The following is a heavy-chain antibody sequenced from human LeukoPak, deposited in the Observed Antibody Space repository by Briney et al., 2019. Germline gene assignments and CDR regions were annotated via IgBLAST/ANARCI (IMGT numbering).Heavy chain of an antibody. J-gene: IGHJ3*02. CDR1: GYTFTSYY. V-gene: IGHV1-46*01. Sequence: ASVKVSCKASGYTFTSYYMHWVRQAPGQGLEWMGIINPSGGSTSYAQKFQGRVTMTRDTSISTAYMELSRPRSDDTAVYYCARFGSYGLSDDAFDIWGQGTMVTVSS. CDR2: INPSGGST. CDR3: ARFGSYGLSDDAFDI. D-gene: IGHD1-26*01.